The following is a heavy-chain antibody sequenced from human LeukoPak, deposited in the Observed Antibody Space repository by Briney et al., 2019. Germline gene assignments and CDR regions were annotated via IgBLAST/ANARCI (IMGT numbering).Heavy chain of an antibody. CDR3: AREQGPYCSSTSCPPGVYYYYYMDV. CDR1: GYIFTDYY. Sequence: ASVKVSCKASGYIFTDYYMHWVRQAPGQELGWMGRINPNSGGTNYAQKFQGRVTMTRDTSISTAYTELSSLRSDDTAVYYCAREQGPYCSSTSCPPGVYYYYYMDVWGKGTTVTVSS. CDR2: INPNSGGT. V-gene: IGHV1/OR15-1*02. D-gene: IGHD2-2*01. J-gene: IGHJ6*03.